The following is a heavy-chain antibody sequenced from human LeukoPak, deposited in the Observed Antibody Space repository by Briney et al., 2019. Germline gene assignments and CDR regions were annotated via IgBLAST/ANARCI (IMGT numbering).Heavy chain of an antibody. D-gene: IGHD1-26*01. J-gene: IGHJ4*02. CDR2: ISAYNGNT. CDR1: GYTFTSYG. Sequence: ASVKVSCKASGYTFTSYGISWVRQAPGQGLEWMGWISAYNGNTNYAQKLQGRVTMTTDTSTSTAHMELRSLRSDDTAVYYCARSKGATTSLDFDYWGQGTLVTVSS. V-gene: IGHV1-18*01. CDR3: ARSKGATTSLDFDY.